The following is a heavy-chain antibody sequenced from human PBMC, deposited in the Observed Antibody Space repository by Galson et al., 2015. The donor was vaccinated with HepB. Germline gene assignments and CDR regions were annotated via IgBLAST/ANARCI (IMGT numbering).Heavy chain of an antibody. J-gene: IGHJ3*02. D-gene: IGHD3-22*01. CDR2: ISSSGSTI. CDR1: GFTFSDYY. CDR3: ARRHYYDSSNDAFDI. Sequence: SLRLSCAASGFTFSDYYMSWIRQAPGKGLEWVSYISSSGSTIYYADSVKGRFTISRDNAKNSLYLQMNSLRAEDTAVYYCARRHYYDSSNDAFDIWGQGTMVTVSS. V-gene: IGHV3-11*01.